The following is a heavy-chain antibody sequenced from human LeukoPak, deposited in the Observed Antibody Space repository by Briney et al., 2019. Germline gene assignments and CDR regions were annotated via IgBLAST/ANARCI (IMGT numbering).Heavy chain of an antibody. Sequence: SVRVSCKASGGTFSSYAIRGVGEAPGEGGEGRGGIITILGTANYAQKFQGRFTITADESTSTPSIQLSSLRSDDTAVYYCARVQPEPRKPNYDVLTGSGAFDIWRQGTMVTVPS. D-gene: IGHD3-9*01. CDR1: GGTFSSYA. V-gene: IGHV1-69*01. CDR2: IITILGTA. CDR3: ARVQPEPRKPNYDVLTGSGAFDI. J-gene: IGHJ3*02.